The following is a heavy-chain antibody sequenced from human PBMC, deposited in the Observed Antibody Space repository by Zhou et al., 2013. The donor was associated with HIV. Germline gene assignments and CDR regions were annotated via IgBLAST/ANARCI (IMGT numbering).Heavy chain of an antibody. D-gene: IGHD3-22*01. V-gene: IGHV1-69*06. Sequence: QVQLVQSGAEVKKPGSSVKVSCKVSGGTFSTYAISWVRQAPGQGLEWMGGIIPFFGTPNYAQKLQGRVTMTTDTSTSTAYMELRSLRSDDTAVYYCAREGYYYDSSGYYSGYFDYWGQGTLVTVSS. CDR3: AREGYYYDSSGYYSGYFDY. J-gene: IGHJ4*02. CDR2: IIPFFGTP. CDR1: GGTFSTYA.